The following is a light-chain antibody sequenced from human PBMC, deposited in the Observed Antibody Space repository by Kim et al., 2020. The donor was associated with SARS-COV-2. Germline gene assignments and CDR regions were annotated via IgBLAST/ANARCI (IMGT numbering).Light chain of an antibody. CDR3: QQYNRSPRT. V-gene: IGKV3-20*01. Sequence: SPGERATLPCRARQCVSRNYFAWYQQKPGQAPRLLIYGASSRATGIPDRFSRSGSGTDFILIISRLEPEDIAVYYCQQYNRSPRTFGQGTKVDIK. CDR1: QCVSRNY. CDR2: GAS. J-gene: IGKJ1*01.